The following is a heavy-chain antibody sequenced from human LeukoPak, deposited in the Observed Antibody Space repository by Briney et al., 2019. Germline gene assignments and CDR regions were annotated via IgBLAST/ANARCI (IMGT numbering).Heavy chain of an antibody. CDR2: IYYSGTT. D-gene: IGHD1-26*01. Sequence: PSETLSLTCTVSGASISGSRYYWGWIRQPPGKGLEWIGTIYYSGTTNYNPSLKSRVTISIDTSKNQFSLKLSSVTAADTAVYYCARLVGAATDPFDYWGQGTLVTVSS. CDR3: ARLVGAATDPFDY. CDR1: GASISGSRYY. V-gene: IGHV4-39*01. J-gene: IGHJ4*02.